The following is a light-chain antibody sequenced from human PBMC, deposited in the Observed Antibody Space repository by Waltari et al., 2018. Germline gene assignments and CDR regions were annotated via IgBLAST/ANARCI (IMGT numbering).Light chain of an antibody. CDR3: CSYGGSSNLV. J-gene: IGLJ2*01. CDR1: SSDVGNFDY. CDR2: DVT. V-gene: IGLV2-23*02. Sequence: QSALTQPASVSGSPGQSITISCTGTSSDVGNFDYVYWYQQHPGKAPKLMIYDVTKRPSGVSNRFSGSKSGNTASLTISGLQAEDEANYYCCSYGGSSNLVFGGGTIVTVL.